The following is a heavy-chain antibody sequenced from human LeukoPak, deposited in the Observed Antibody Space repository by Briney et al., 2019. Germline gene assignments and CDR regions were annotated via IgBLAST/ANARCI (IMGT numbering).Heavy chain of an antibody. D-gene: IGHD4-11*01. Sequence: SETLSLTCAVSGYSISSGYYWGWIRQPPGKELEWIGCINHSGTTYYNPSLKSRVTISVDTSKNQFSLKMTSVTAADTAVYYCARLYSTYGENWGQGTLVTVSS. CDR2: INHSGTT. CDR3: ARLYSTYGEN. V-gene: IGHV4-38-2*01. J-gene: IGHJ4*02. CDR1: GYSISSGYY.